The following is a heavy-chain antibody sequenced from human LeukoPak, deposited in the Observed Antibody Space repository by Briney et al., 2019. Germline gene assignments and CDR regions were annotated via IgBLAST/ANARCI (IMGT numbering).Heavy chain of an antibody. Sequence: PSETLSLTCTVSGGSISHYFWSWIRQPPGKPLEWIGYIYYSGNTNYNPSLKSRLTISVDTSKDQFSLKLSSVTAAHTAVYYCAKTVAEYWYFDLWGRGTLVTVSS. V-gene: IGHV4-59*08. CDR1: GGSISHYF. CDR3: AKTVAEYWYFDL. CDR2: IYYSGNT. J-gene: IGHJ2*01. D-gene: IGHD6-19*01.